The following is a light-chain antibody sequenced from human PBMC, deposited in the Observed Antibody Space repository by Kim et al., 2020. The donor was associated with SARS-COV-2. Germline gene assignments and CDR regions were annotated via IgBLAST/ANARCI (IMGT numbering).Light chain of an antibody. CDR3: QQLNSYPRLT. J-gene: IGKJ4*01. CDR2: AAS. CDR1: QGISSY. V-gene: IGKV1-9*01. Sequence: DIQLTQSPSFLSASVGDRVTITCRASQGISSYLAWYQQKPGKAPKLLIYAASTLQSGVPSRFSGSGSGTVFTLTISSLQPEDFATYYCQQLNSYPRLTFGGGTKVDIK.